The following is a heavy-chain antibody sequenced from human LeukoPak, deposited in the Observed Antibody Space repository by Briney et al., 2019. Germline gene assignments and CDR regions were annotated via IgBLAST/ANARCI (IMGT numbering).Heavy chain of an antibody. CDR1: GFTFSSYG. V-gene: IGHV3-30*18. CDR2: ISYDGSNK. CDR3: AKDRGYSYGLI. D-gene: IGHD5-18*01. Sequence: GGSLRLSCAASGFTFSSYGMHWVRQAPGKGLEWVAVISYDGSNKYYADSVKGRFTISRDNSKNTLYLQMNSLRAEDTVVYYCAKDRGYSYGLIWGQGTLVTVSS. J-gene: IGHJ4*02.